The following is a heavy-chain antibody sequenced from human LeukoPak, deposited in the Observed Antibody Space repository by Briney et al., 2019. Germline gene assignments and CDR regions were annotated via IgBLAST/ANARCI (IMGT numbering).Heavy chain of an antibody. Sequence: SETLSLTCAVYGGSFSGYYWSWIRQPPGKGLEWIGEINHSGSTNYNPSLKSRVTISVDTSKNQFSLKLSSVTAADTAVYYCARGVPLGGALLRFDYWGQGTLVTVSS. CDR2: INHSGST. D-gene: IGHD1-26*01. J-gene: IGHJ4*02. V-gene: IGHV4-34*01. CDR3: ARGVPLGGALLRFDY. CDR1: GGSFSGYY.